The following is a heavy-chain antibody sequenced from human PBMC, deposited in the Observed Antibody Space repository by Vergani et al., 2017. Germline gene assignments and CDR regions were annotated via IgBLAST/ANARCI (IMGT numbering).Heavy chain of an antibody. CDR3: ARGGYYYDSSGYRYYFDY. V-gene: IGHV1-24*01. CDR2: FDPEDGET. D-gene: IGHD3-22*01. Sequence: QVQLVQSGAEVKKPGASVKVSCKVSGYTLTELSMHWVRQAPGKGLEWMGGFDPEDGETIYAQKFQGRVTMTEDTSTDTAYMELRSLRSDDTAVYYCARGGYYYDSSGYRYYFDYWGQGTLVTVSS. J-gene: IGHJ4*02. CDR1: GYTLTELS.